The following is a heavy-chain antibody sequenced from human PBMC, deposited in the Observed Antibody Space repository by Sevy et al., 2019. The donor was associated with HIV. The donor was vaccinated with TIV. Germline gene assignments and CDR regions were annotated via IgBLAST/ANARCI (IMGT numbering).Heavy chain of an antibody. D-gene: IGHD5-12*01. CDR2: INQDGSVK. CDR3: AREGSAYDTYYYHYAMDV. Sequence: GGSLRLSCAASGFTFKSYWMTWVRQAPGKGLEWVANINQDGSVKYYSDSLKGRFSISRDNSKNSVHLQINTLRAEDTAVYYCAREGSAYDTYYYHYAMDVWGQGTTVTVSS. V-gene: IGHV3-7*01. J-gene: IGHJ6*02. CDR1: GFTFKSYW.